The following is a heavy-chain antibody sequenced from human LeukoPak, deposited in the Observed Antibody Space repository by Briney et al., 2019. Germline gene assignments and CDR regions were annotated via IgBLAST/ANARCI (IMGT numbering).Heavy chain of an antibody. CDR2: IYYSGST. CDR3: ARRGDTYYYDSSLMDV. J-gene: IGHJ6*04. Sequence: SETLSLTCTVSGGSISSSSYYWGWIRQPPGKGLEWIGSIYYSGSTYYNPSLKSRVTISVDTSKNQFSLKLSSVTAADTAVYYCARRGDTYYYDSSLMDVWGKGTTATVSS. D-gene: IGHD3-22*01. V-gene: IGHV4-39*01. CDR1: GGSISSSSYY.